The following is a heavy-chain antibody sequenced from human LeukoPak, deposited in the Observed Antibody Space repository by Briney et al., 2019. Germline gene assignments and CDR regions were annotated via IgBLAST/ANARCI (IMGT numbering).Heavy chain of an antibody. CDR2: IYSSGNT. D-gene: IGHD3-10*01. CDR3: ARGGLGDRVDY. V-gene: IGHV4-59*01. CDR1: GGSIIGFY. Sequence: SETLSLTCTVSGGSIIGFYWTWIRQPPGKGLEWIGYIYSSGNTNYNPSLKSRITMSVDTSKNQFSLNLSSVTAADTAVYYCARGGLGDRVDYWSQGTLVTVSS. J-gene: IGHJ4*02.